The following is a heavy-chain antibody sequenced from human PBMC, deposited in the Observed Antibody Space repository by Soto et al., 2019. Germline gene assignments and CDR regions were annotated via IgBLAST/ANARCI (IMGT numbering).Heavy chain of an antibody. D-gene: IGHD3-10*01. CDR3: VRVVGMCSGKYQSCGCYYCDP. CDR1: GFTFTNYA. CDR2: ISYDGINK. Sequence: QIQLVESGGSVVQPGKSLRLSCAVSGFTFTNYAMHWVRQAPGKGLEWVAVISYDGINKFYADSVRGRFTFSRDNSRNTKFLQMDSIRLEGTAVYYCVRVVGMCSGKYQSCGCYYCDPWGQGTLVTVSS. V-gene: IGHV3-30*03. J-gene: IGHJ5*02.